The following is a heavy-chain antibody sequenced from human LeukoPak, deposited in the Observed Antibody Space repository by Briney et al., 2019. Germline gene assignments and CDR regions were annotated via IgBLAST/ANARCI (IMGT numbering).Heavy chain of an antibody. CDR2: IKQDGGEK. Sequence: GGSLRLSCEASGFTFSNYWMNWVRQAPGRGLEGAAYIKQDGGEKLYVDSVKGRFTVSRDNTRNSLYLELNSLRDEDTAVYYCARGYGLSCASTTCAGAFDIWGQGTMVTVSS. J-gene: IGHJ3*02. CDR3: ARGYGLSCASTTCAGAFDI. CDR1: GFTFSNYW. V-gene: IGHV3-7*01. D-gene: IGHD2/OR15-2a*01.